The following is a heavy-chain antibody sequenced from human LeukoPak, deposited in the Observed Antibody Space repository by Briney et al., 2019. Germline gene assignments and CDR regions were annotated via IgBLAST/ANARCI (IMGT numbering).Heavy chain of an antibody. CDR2: ISYDGSNK. D-gene: IGHD3-10*01. Sequence: GGSLRLSCAASGFTFSSYAMHWVRQAPGKGLEWVAVISYDGSNKYYADSVKGRFTISRDNSKNTLYLQMNSLRAEDTAVYYCARSNILLWFGEPPFSFDYWGQGTLVTVSS. J-gene: IGHJ4*02. V-gene: IGHV3-30-3*01. CDR3: ARSNILLWFGEPPFSFDY. CDR1: GFTFSSYA.